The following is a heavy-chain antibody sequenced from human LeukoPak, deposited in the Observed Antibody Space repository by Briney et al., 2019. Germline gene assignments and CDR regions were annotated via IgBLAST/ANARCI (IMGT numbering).Heavy chain of an antibody. D-gene: IGHD4-17*01. CDR2: IKQDGSEK. CDR3: ARDWDGDYEAHGMDV. CDR1: GFTFSSYW. J-gene: IGHJ6*02. V-gene: IGHV3-7*01. Sequence: PGGSLRLSRAASGFTFSSYWMSWVRQAPGKGLEWVANIKQDGSEKYYVDSVKGRFTISRDNAKNSLYLQMNSLRAEDTAVYYCARDWDGDYEAHGMDVWGQGATVTVSS.